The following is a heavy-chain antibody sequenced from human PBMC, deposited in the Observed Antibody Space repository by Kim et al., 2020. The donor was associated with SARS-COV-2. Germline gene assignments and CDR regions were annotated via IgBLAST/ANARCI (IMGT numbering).Heavy chain of an antibody. CDR3: AKEGGGGLLWFRDGYDYMDV. CDR1: GFTFSSYA. V-gene: IGHV3-23*01. D-gene: IGHD3-10*01. CDR2: ISGSGGST. Sequence: GGSLRLSCAASGFTFSSYAMSWVRQAPGKGLEWVSAISGSGGSTYYADSVKGRFTISRDNSKNTLYLQMNSLRAEDTAVYYCAKEGGGGLLWFRDGYDYMDVWGKGTTVTVSS. J-gene: IGHJ6*03.